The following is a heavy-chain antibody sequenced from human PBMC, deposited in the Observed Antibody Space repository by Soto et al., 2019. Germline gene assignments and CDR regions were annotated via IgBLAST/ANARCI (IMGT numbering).Heavy chain of an antibody. D-gene: IGHD6-13*01. Sequence: QVQLVQSGAEVKKPGSSVKVSCKASGGTFSSYAISCVRQDPGQGLEWMGGNIPIFGTANYAQKFQGRVTITADDSTSTAYMKLSSLRSEDTALYYCARVGYSSSWYGSPLDYWGQGTMVDVSS. CDR2: NIPIFGTA. CDR1: GGTFSSYA. V-gene: IGHV1-69*01. CDR3: ARVGYSSSWYGSPLDY. J-gene: IGHJ4*02.